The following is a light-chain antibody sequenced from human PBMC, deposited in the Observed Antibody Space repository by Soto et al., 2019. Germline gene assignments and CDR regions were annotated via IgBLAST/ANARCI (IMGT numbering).Light chain of an antibody. J-gene: IGKJ1*01. CDR1: QGVSSN. CDR3: QHYKSWPPWT. CDR2: GAS. Sequence: EIVMTQSPATLSVSPGERATLSCRASQGVSSNLAWYQQKPGQAPRLLIYGASTRATGIPARISGSGSGAESTHTIRSLQSEDFAVYYCQHYKSWPPWTFGQGTKVEIK. V-gene: IGKV3-15*01.